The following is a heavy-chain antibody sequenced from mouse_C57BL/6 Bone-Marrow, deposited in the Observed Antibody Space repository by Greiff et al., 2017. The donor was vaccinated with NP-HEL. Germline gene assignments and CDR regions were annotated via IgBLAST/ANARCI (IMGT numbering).Heavy chain of an antibody. Sequence: EVQLQQSGPELVKPGASVKISCKASGYTFTDYYMNWVKQSHGKSLEWIGDINPNNGGTSYNQKFKGKATLTVDKSSSTAYMELRSLTSEDSAVYYCARGPAQATWVYYFDYWGQGTTLTVSS. V-gene: IGHV1-26*01. J-gene: IGHJ2*01. CDR1: GYTFTDYY. D-gene: IGHD3-2*02. CDR2: INPNNGGT. CDR3: ARGPAQATWVYYFDY.